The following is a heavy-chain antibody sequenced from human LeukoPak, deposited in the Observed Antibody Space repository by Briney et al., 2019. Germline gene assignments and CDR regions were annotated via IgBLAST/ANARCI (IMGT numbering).Heavy chain of an antibody. D-gene: IGHD3-22*01. CDR3: ARMDYDSSGFLTFNFDY. CDR1: GYTFTSYD. J-gene: IGHJ4*02. V-gene: IGHV7-4-1*02. Sequence: ASVKVSCKASGYTFTSYDINWVRQATGQGLEWMGWINTNTGNPTYAQGFTGRFVFSLDTSVSTAYLQISSLKAEDTAVYYCARMDYDSSGFLTFNFDYWGQGTLVTVSS. CDR2: INTNTGNP.